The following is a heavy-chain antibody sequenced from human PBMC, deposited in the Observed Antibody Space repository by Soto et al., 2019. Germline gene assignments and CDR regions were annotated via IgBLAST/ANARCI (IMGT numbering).Heavy chain of an antibody. D-gene: IGHD5-18*01. V-gene: IGHV3-33*01. J-gene: IGHJ4*02. Sequence: QVQLVESGGGVVQPGRSLRLSCAASGFTFNTYGMHWVRQAPGKGVEWVAVIWYDGSLKYYADSVKGRFTISRDNSKNTLYLQINSLRAEDTAVYYCARARGYTYGPPTYWGQGTLVTVSS. CDR1: GFTFNTYG. CDR3: ARARGYTYGPPTY. CDR2: IWYDGSLK.